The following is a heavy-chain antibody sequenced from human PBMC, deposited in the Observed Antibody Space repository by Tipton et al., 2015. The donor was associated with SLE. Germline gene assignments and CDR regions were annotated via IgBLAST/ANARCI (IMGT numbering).Heavy chain of an antibody. Sequence: SLRLSCAASGFTFSTYAMSWVRQASGKGMEWVSVIYNGDSSTSYADSVKGRFTISRDNSKKTLSLQMNSLRAEDTAVYYCAKHSTTMVTGSYFDYWGQGTLVTVSS. CDR2: IYNGDSST. D-gene: IGHD2-21*02. CDR1: GFTFSTYA. CDR3: AKHSTTMVTGSYFDY. J-gene: IGHJ4*02. V-gene: IGHV3-23*03.